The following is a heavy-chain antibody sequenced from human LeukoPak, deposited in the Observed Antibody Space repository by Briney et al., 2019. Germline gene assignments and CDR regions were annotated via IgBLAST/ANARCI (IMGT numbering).Heavy chain of an antibody. J-gene: IGHJ5*02. CDR1: GFTFSDYN. Sequence: GGSLRLSCAASGFTFSDYNMRWIRQAPGKGLEWVSSISRSGSTKYYADSVKGRFTISRDNAKNSLFLQMNSLRAEDTAVYYCARELGVEAAGEWFDPWGQGTLVTVSS. CDR3: ARELGVEAAGEWFDP. D-gene: IGHD6-13*01. V-gene: IGHV3-11*01. CDR2: ISRSGSTK.